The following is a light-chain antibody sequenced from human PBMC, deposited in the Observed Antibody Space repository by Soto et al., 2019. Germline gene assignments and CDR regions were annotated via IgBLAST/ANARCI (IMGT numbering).Light chain of an antibody. V-gene: IGLV2-14*01. CDR3: SSYTSTTTPWV. CDR1: SSDVGAYNY. CDR2: DVS. Sequence: QSALTQPASVSGSPGQSITISCTGTSSDVGAYNYVSWYQQHPGKAPKLMIYDVSNRPSGVSDRFSGSKSCNTASLTISGLQAEDEADYYCSSYTSTTTPWVFGGGTKVTVL. J-gene: IGLJ3*02.